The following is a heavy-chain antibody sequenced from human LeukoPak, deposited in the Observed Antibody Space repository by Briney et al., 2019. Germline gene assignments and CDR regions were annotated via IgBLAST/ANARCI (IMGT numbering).Heavy chain of an antibody. CDR3: AKWRSIAGRYCSSTSCPPDY. CDR1: GFTFSSYG. J-gene: IGHJ4*02. Sequence: PGGSLRLSCAASGFTFSSYGMHWVRQAPGKGLEWVAFIRYDGSNKYYADSVKGRFTFSRDNSKNTLYLQMNSLRAEDTAVYYCAKWRSIAGRYCSSTSCPPDYWGQGTLVTVSS. V-gene: IGHV3-30*02. CDR2: IRYDGSNK. D-gene: IGHD2-2*01.